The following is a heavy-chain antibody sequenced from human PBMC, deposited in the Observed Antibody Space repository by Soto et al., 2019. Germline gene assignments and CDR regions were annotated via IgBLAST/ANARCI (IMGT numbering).Heavy chain of an antibody. J-gene: IGHJ6*02. CDR2: TYYRSKWYN. V-gene: IGHV6-1*01. CDR3: ARDRGYSSSAGGYYYYYYGMDV. CDR1: GDSVSSKSAA. Sequence: SQTLSLTCAISGDSVSSKSAAWNWIRQSPSRGLEWLGRTYYRSKWYNDYAVSVKSRITINPDTSKNQFSLQLNSVTPEDTAVYYCARDRGYSSSAGGYYYYYYGMDVWGQGTTVTVSS. D-gene: IGHD6-6*01.